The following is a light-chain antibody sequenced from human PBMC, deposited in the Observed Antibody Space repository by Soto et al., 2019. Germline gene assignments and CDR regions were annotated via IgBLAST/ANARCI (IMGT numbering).Light chain of an antibody. CDR2: GAS. CDR3: QQYASSPLT. CDR1: QSVGRNF. Sequence: EIVLTQSPGTLSVSPGERVALSCRASQSVGRNFLAWYHHKPGQAPRLLIHGASTRATGIPDRFSGSGSGTDFTLTISRLEPEDFAVFYCQQYASSPLTFGGGTKVETK. J-gene: IGKJ4*01. V-gene: IGKV3-20*01.